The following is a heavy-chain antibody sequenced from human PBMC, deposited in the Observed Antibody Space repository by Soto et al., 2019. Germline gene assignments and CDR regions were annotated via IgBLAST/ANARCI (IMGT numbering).Heavy chain of an antibody. J-gene: IGHJ6*02. V-gene: IGHV3-21*01. D-gene: IGHD3-3*01. CDR1: DFTFSTYS. CDR2: ISATSNHI. CDR3: ARDSITIFGGGMDV. Sequence: GGSLRLSCVASDFTFSTYSMNWVRQAPGKGLEWVAHISATSNHIYYADSLKGRFTISRDNAKSSLYLHMNSLRAEDTAVYFCARDSITIFGGGMDVWGQGTTVTVSS.